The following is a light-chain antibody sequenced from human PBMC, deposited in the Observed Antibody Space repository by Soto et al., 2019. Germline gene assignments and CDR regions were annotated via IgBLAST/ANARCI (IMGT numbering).Light chain of an antibody. CDR3: LQYNSYLT. J-gene: IGKJ1*01. Sequence: DIQMTQSPSTLSASVVDRVTITCRASQSITKLGWYQQKPGKAPQVLIYRASSLDPGVPSRFSGSGSGTEFTLTISSLQPDDFATYFCLQYNSYLTFGQGTKVDIK. CDR1: QSITK. V-gene: IGKV1-5*03. CDR2: RAS.